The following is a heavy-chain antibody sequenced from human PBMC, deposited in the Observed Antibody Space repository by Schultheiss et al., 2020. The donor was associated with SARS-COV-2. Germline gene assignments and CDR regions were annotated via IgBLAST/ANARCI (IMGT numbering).Heavy chain of an antibody. V-gene: IGHV1-69*13. CDR3: ARGGYCSGGSCYSWAFDI. J-gene: IGHJ3*02. CDR2: IIPIFGTA. D-gene: IGHD2-15*01. Sequence: SVKVSCKASGGTFSSYAISWVRQAPGQGLEWMGGIIPIFGTANYAQKFQGRVTITADESTSTAYMELRSLRSDDTAVYYCARGGYCSGGSCYSWAFDIWGQGTMVTVSS. CDR1: GGTFSSYA.